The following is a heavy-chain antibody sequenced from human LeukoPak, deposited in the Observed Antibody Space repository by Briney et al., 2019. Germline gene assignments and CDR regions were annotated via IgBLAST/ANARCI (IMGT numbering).Heavy chain of an antibody. D-gene: IGHD3-22*01. CDR3: TARYYYDSSGYYYEYFQH. CDR2: IRSKANSYAT. CDR1: GFTFSGSA. Sequence: GGSLRLSCAASGFTFSGSAMHWVRQASGKGLEWVGRIRSKANSYATAYAASVKGRFTISRDDSKNTAYLQMNSLKTEDTAVYYCTARYYYDSSGYYYEYFQHWGQGTLVTVSS. J-gene: IGHJ1*01. V-gene: IGHV3-73*01.